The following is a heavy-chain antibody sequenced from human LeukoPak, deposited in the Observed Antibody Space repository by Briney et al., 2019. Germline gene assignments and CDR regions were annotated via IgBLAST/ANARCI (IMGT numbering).Heavy chain of an antibody. Sequence: PGGSLRLSCAASGFSLRNFWMSWVRQAPGKGLEWVSAISGSGGSTYYADSVKGRFTISRDNSKNTLYLQMNSLRAEDTAVYYCAKPILTGYYRGSDAFDIWGQGTMVTVSS. CDR1: GFSLRNFW. D-gene: IGHD3-9*01. CDR3: AKPILTGYYRGSDAFDI. CDR2: ISGSGGST. V-gene: IGHV3-23*01. J-gene: IGHJ3*02.